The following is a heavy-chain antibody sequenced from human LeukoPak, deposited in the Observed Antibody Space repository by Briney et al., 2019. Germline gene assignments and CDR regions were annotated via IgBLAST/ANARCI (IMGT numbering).Heavy chain of an antibody. CDR1: SGFINSSNW. Sequence: KPSETLSLTCGVSSGFINSSNWWSWVRQPPGKGLEWIGEIYHSGSTNYNPSLKSRVTISVDKSKNQFSLKLSSVTAADTAVYYSAGTPFRRIWEGWYFDLWGRGTLVTVSS. CDR2: IYHSGST. D-gene: IGHD1-26*01. J-gene: IGHJ2*01. CDR3: AGTPFRRIWEGWYFDL. V-gene: IGHV4-4*02.